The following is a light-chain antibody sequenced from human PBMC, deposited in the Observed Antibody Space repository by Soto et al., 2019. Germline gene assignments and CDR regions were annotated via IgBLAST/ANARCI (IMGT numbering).Light chain of an antibody. CDR2: TTN. CDR1: SSNIGSNT. Sequence: QSVLTRPPSASGTPGQRVTISSSGSSSNIGSNTVNWYEQLPGTAPKLLIYTTNQRPSGVPDRFSGSKSGTSASLAISGLQSGDEADYYCAAWDDSLNGYVFGTGTKVTVL. CDR3: AAWDDSLNGYV. J-gene: IGLJ1*01. V-gene: IGLV1-44*01.